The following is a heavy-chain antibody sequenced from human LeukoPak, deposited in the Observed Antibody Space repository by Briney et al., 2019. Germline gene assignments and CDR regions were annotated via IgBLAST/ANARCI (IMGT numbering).Heavy chain of an antibody. CDR2: ITGSGGST. CDR3: AKDRGRYYDSSGYYWGYYFDS. D-gene: IGHD3-22*01. CDR1: GFTFSNYA. J-gene: IGHJ4*02. Sequence: GGSLRLSCAASGFTFSNYAVNWVRQAPGKGLEWVSTITGSGGSTFYADSVKGRFTISRDNSMDTLYLQMSSLRAEDTAVYYCAKDRGRYYDSSGYYWGYYFDSWGQGILVTVSS. V-gene: IGHV3-23*01.